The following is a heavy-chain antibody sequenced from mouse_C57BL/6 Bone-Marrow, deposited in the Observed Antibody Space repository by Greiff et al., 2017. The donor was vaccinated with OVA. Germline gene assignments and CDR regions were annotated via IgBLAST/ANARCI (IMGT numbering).Heavy chain of an antibody. J-gene: IGHJ1*03. CDR1: GYTFTDYN. Sequence: EVQLQQSGPELVKPGASVKIPCKASGYTFTDYNMDWVKQSHGQSLEWIGDINPNNGGTIYNQKFKGKATLTVDKSSSTAYMELRSLTSEDTAVYYCAVMGNYYGSRDWYFDVWGTGTTVTVSA. CDR2: INPNNGGT. V-gene: IGHV1-18*01. CDR3: AVMGNYYGSRDWYFDV. D-gene: IGHD1-1*01.